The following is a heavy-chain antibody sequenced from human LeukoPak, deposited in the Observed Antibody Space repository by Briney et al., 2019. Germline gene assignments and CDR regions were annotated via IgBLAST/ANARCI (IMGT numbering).Heavy chain of an antibody. J-gene: IGHJ4*02. D-gene: IGHD3-22*01. Sequence: SETLSLTCAVSGGSISSSNWWSWVRQPPGKGLEWIGEIYHSGSTNYNPSLKSRVTISVDESKNQFSLKLSSVTAADTAVYYCAATYYDSSGYAFDYWGQGTLVTVSS. CDR3: AATYYDSSGYAFDY. V-gene: IGHV4-4*02. CDR2: IYHSGST. CDR1: GGSISSSNW.